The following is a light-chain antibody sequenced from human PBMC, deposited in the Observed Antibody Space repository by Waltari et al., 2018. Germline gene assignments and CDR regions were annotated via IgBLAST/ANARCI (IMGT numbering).Light chain of an antibody. Sequence: QSALTQPASVSGSPGQSITISCPGTSSDIGPYNSVSWYQQHPGKAPKLIIYDVNSRPSGISNRFSGSKSGNTASLTISGLQAEDEADYYCSSYTSSTTGVFGGGTKLTVL. V-gene: IGLV2-14*03. CDR2: DVN. CDR3: SSYTSSTTGV. J-gene: IGLJ2*01. CDR1: SSDIGPYNS.